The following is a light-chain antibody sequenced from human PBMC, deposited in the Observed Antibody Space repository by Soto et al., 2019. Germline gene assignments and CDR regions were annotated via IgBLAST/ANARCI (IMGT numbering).Light chain of an antibody. CDR3: QTWGTGIGV. CDR1: SGHSSYA. Sequence: QSVLTQSPSASASLGASVKLTCTLSSGHSSYAIAWHQQQPEKGPRYLMKLNSDGSHNKGDGIPDRFSGSSSGAERYLTISSLQSEDEADYYCQTWGTGIGVFGGGTEVTVL. V-gene: IGLV4-69*01. J-gene: IGLJ2*01. CDR2: LNSDGSH.